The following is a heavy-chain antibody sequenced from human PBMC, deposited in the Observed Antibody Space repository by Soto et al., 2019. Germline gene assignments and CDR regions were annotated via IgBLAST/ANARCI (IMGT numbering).Heavy chain of an antibody. V-gene: IGHV4-34*01. J-gene: IGHJ4*02. CDR2: INHNGDT. CDR3: ERRLDD. CDR1: GGSFSGYY. Sequence: QVQLQQWGAGLLKPSETLSHTCTVYGGSFSGYYWSWIRQPPGKGLEWIGDINHNGDTNYNPSLKSRVTISVDTSKNQFSLKLNSVTAADTAVYYCERRLDDWGQGILVTVSS.